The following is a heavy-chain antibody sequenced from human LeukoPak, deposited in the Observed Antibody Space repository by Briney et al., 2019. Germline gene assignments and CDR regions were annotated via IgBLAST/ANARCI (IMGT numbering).Heavy chain of an antibody. D-gene: IGHD3-10*01. J-gene: IGHJ5*02. CDR2: INPNSGGT. CDR1: GYTFTSYG. V-gene: IGHV1-2*02. Sequence: ASVKVSCKASGYTFTSYGISWVRQAPGQGLEWMGWINPNSGGTNYAQKFQGRVTMTRDTSISTAYMELSRLRSDDTAVYYCARESITMVRGGPNWFDPWGQGTLVTVSS. CDR3: ARESITMVRGGPNWFDP.